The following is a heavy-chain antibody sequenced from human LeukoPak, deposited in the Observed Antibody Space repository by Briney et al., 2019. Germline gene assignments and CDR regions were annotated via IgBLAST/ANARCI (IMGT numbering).Heavy chain of an antibody. J-gene: IGHJ4*02. CDR3: VRWGTGKILDY. CDR1: GFTFSSYG. Sequence: PGGSLRLSCAASGFTFSSYGVHWVRQAPGKGLEWVAVIWYDGSNKYYADSVKGRFTISRDNSKSTVYLQMDSLRAEDTAVYYCVRWGTGKILDYWGQGTLVTVSS. D-gene: IGHD3-16*01. CDR2: IWYDGSNK. V-gene: IGHV3-33*01.